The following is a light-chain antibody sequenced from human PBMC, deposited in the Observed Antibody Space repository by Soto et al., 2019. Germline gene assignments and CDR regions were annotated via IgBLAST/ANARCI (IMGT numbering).Light chain of an antibody. CDR1: QSVSSN. V-gene: IGKV3-20*01. J-gene: IGKJ1*01. Sequence: EVVMTQSPATLSVSPWERATLSCRASQSVSSNLAWYQQKPGQAPRLLIYGASRRATGIPDRFSGSGSGTDFTLTISRLEPEDFAVYYCQQYGSSSWTFGQGTKVDNK. CDR3: QQYGSSSWT. CDR2: GAS.